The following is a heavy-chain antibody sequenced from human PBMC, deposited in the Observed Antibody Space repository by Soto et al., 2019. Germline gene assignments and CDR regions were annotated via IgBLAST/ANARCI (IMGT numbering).Heavy chain of an antibody. CDR1: GGSLSGYY. Sequence: SETLSLTCAVYGGSLSGYYWSWIRQPPGKGLEWLANIFYSGSTFYNPSLASRVSVSVDTSKNEFSLKLRSVTAADTAVYYCARQPTTGDTDLWFDPWGQGTLVTVSS. V-gene: IGHV4-34*12. CDR3: ARQPTTGDTDLWFDP. D-gene: IGHD2-21*01. CDR2: IFYSGST. J-gene: IGHJ5*02.